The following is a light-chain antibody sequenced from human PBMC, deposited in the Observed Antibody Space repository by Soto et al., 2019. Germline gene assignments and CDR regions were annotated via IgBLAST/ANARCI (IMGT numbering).Light chain of an antibody. J-gene: IGKJ1*01. CDR3: HQYSESTWT. Sequence: EFVLTQSPGTLSLSPGEGATLSCRASQSLSSNYLAWYHQKPGQAPRLLISGISRRAAGVPDRFSGSGSRTDFTLIITRLEAEDFGLYYCHQYSESTWTFGPGTKVDI. CDR1: QSLSSNY. V-gene: IGKV3-20*01. CDR2: GIS.